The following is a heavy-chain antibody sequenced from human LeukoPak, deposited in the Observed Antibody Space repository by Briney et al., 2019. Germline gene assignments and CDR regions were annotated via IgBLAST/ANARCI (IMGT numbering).Heavy chain of an antibody. CDR1: GFTFSSYS. CDR2: SSSSSTYT. J-gene: IGHJ4*02. V-gene: IGHV3-21*04. Sequence: GGSLRLSCAASGFTFSSYSMNWVRQAAGKGLEWGSSSSSSSTYTYYADSVKGRFTISRDNAKNSLYLQMNNLRSDDTAVYYCARGVGSGWSRSYFDYWGQGTLVTVSS. CDR3: ARGVGSGWSRSYFDY. D-gene: IGHD6-19*01.